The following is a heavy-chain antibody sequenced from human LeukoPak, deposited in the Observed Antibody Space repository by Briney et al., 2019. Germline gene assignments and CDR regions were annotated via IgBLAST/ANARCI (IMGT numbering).Heavy chain of an antibody. J-gene: IGHJ5*01. Sequence: PGGSLRLSCAASGFTFSSYSMNWVRQAPGKGLEWVANIKQDGSEKYYVDPVKGRFTISRDNAKNSMYLQMNSLRAEDTAVYYCARDFAPAAVDSWGQGTLVTVAS. V-gene: IGHV3-7*01. CDR1: GFTFSSYS. CDR2: IKQDGSEK. CDR3: ARDFAPAAVDS. D-gene: IGHD6-25*01.